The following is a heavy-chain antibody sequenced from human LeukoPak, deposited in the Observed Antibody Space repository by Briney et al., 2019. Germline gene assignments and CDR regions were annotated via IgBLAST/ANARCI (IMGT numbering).Heavy chain of an antibody. CDR2: ISGSGGST. Sequence: GGSLRLSCAASGFTFSSYAMSWVRQAQGKGLEWVSAISGSGGSTYYADSVKGRFTISRDNSKNTLYLQMNSLRAEDTAVYYCAKPPTAANYYYGMDVWGQGTTVTVSS. CDR3: AKPPTAANYYYGMDV. V-gene: IGHV3-23*01. CDR1: GFTFSSYA. J-gene: IGHJ6*02.